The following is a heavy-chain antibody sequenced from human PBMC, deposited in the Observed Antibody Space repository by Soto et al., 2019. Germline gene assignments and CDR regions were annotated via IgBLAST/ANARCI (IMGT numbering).Heavy chain of an antibody. D-gene: IGHD6-19*01. Sequence: SQTLSLTCAISGDSVSSNSAAWNWIRQSPSRGLEWLGRTYYRSKWYNDYAVSVKSRITINPDTSKNQFSLQLNSVTPEDTAVYYCARGTGSGWYYHYYGMDVWGQGTTVTVSS. CDR2: TYYRSKWYN. J-gene: IGHJ6*02. CDR3: ARGTGSGWYYHYYGMDV. CDR1: GDSVSSNSAA. V-gene: IGHV6-1*01.